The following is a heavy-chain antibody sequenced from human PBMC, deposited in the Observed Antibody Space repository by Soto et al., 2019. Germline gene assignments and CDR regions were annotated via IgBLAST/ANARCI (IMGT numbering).Heavy chain of an antibody. D-gene: IGHD3-10*01. Sequence: QVQLVQSGAEVKKPGASVKVSCKPSGYTFTSYGITWVRQAPGQGLEWMGWISAYNGNTNYAQKFQGRVTMTPDTSTSTAYMERRSLGSDDTAVYYCASGWFGEFVYQFDYWGQGTLVTVSS. J-gene: IGHJ4*02. V-gene: IGHV1-18*01. CDR2: ISAYNGNT. CDR3: ASGWFGEFVYQFDY. CDR1: GYTFTSYG.